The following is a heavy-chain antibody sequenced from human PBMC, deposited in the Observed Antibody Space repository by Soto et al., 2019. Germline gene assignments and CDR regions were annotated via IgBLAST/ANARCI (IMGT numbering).Heavy chain of an antibody. J-gene: IGHJ5*02. Sequence: QVQLQESGPGLVKPSGTLSLTCAVSGGSISSSNWWSWVRQPPGKGLEWIGEIYHSGSTNYNPSLKRRVTISVDKSKNPFSLKLTSVPAADPAVYYCARVWTTVTNWFDPWGQGTLVTVSS. D-gene: IGHD4-17*01. CDR1: GGSISSSNW. V-gene: IGHV4-4*02. CDR2: IYHSGST. CDR3: ARVWTTVTNWFDP.